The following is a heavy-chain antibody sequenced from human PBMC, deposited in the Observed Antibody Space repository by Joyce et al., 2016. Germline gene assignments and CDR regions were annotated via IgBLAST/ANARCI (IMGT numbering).Heavy chain of an antibody. J-gene: IGHJ3*02. Sequence: EVQLVESGGGLVKPGGSLRLSCAASGFTFSNYKMNWVRQAPGKVLVWVSFISSTSTYIYYGDSVNGRFTISRDNTNNSLSLQMDSLRVEDTAVYYCARASGMVSSIRGDGFDIWGQGTMVTVSS. CDR3: ARASGMVSSIRGDGFDI. D-gene: IGHD5/OR15-5a*01. CDR1: GFTFSNYK. CDR2: ISSTSTYI. V-gene: IGHV3-21*01.